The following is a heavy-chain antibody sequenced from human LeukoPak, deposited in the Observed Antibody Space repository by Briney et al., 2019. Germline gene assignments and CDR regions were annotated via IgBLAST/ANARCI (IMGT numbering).Heavy chain of an antibody. CDR2: INHSGST. CDR1: GGSFSGYY. J-gene: IGHJ4*02. CDR3: ARGSLLWFGELFL. Sequence: TASETLSLTCAVYGGSFSGYYWSWIRQPPGKGLEWIGEINHSGSTNYNPSLKSRVTISVDTSKNQFSLKLSSVTAADTAVYYCARGSLLWFGELFLWGQGTLVTVSS. V-gene: IGHV4-34*01. D-gene: IGHD3-10*01.